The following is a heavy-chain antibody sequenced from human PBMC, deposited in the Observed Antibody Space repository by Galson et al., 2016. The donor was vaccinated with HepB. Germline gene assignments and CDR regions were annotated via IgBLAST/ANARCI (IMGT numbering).Heavy chain of an antibody. CDR1: GYTFTIYA. Sequence: SVKVSCKASGYTFTIYAMYWVRQAPGQRLEWMGWINAANGDTKYSQKLQGRGTITWDTSANTAYMELSSLRSEDTAVYYCARGHIVATVDYYYYGLDVWGHGTTVTVSS. CDR3: ARGHIVATVDYYYYGLDV. V-gene: IGHV1-3*01. J-gene: IGHJ6*02. D-gene: IGHD5-12*01. CDR2: INAANGDT.